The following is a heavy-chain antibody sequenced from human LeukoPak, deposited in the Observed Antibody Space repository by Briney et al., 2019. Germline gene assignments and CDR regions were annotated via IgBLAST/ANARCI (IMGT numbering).Heavy chain of an antibody. CDR1: GFTFSGFA. D-gene: IGHD3-22*01. J-gene: IGHJ1*01. Sequence: GGSLRLSCAASGFTFSGFAMSWVRRTPGKGLEWVSGISGSGDNTLYADSVKGRFTISRDNSKNTLYLEMNSLRAEDTAVYYCAKDHYYDSSGYYSYSGSGYFQHWGQGTLVTVSS. CDR3: AKDHYYDSSGYYSYSGSGYFQH. CDR2: ISGSGDNT. V-gene: IGHV3-23*01.